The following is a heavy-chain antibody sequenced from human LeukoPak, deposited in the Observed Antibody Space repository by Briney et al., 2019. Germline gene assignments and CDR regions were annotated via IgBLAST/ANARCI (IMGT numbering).Heavy chain of an antibody. J-gene: IGHJ4*02. CDR3: ARDHWGNRGDYDFDY. CDR2: ISSSSSYI. Sequence: GGSLRLSCAASGFTFSDYSMNWVRQAPGKGLAWVSSISSSSSYIYYADSVKGRFTISRDNAKNSLYLQMNSLRDEDTAVYYCARDHWGNRGDYDFDYWGQGTLVTVSS. CDR1: GFTFSDYS. D-gene: IGHD4-17*01. V-gene: IGHV3-21*01.